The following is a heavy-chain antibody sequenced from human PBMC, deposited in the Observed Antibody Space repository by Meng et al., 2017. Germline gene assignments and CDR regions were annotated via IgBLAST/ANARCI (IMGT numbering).Heavy chain of an antibody. V-gene: IGHV1-2*06. CDR1: GNTFTCYY. Sequence: QGQLGQAGGRVQKPGSPLNVACEASGNTFTCYYMHWVRQAPGQGLEWMGRINPSSGGTNYAQKFQGRVTMTRYTSISTAYMELVRLGSDDTAVYYCARSERYVLGFDYWGQGTLVTVSS. D-gene: IGHD3-16*01. CDR3: ARSERYVLGFDY. J-gene: IGHJ4*02. CDR2: INPSSGGT.